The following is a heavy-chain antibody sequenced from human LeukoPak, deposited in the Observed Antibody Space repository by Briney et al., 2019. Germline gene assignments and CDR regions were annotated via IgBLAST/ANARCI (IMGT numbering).Heavy chain of an antibody. D-gene: IGHD6-19*01. CDR1: SGSISTSNYY. CDR3: ARAYSSGWADY. V-gene: IGHV4-39*07. Sequence: PSETLSLTCTVSSGSISTSNYYWGWVRQPPGKALEWIGNIFYSGSTYYNPSLKSRVTISVDTSKNQFSLKLSSVTAADTAVYYCARAYSSGWADYWGQGTLVTVSS. CDR2: IFYSGST. J-gene: IGHJ4*02.